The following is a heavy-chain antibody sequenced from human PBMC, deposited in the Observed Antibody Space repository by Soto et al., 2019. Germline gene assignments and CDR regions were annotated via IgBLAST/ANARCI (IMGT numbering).Heavy chain of an antibody. Sequence: GGSLRLSCVVSGSTFSSDDMSWVRQAPGRGLEWVSGISDSGGSTYYADSVKGRFTISRDNAKNTLYLQMKSLRVEDTALYYCAKDGGWSLAVAGLFDYWGPGTQVTVST. D-gene: IGHD6-19*01. V-gene: IGHV3-23*01. CDR3: AKDGGWSLAVAGLFDY. CDR2: ISDSGGST. CDR1: GSTFSSDD. J-gene: IGHJ4*02.